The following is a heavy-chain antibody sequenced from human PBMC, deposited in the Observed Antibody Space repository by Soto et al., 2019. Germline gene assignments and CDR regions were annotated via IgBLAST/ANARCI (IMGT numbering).Heavy chain of an antibody. V-gene: IGHV3-23*01. CDR3: AKYCSSTSCLVVYGMDV. Sequence: EVQLLESGGGLVQPGGSLRLSCAASGFTFSSYAMSWVRQAPGKGREWVSAISGSGGTTYYTDSVKGRFTISRDNSKNTRYLQMNSLRVEDTAVYYCAKYCSSTSCLVVYGMDVWGQGTTVTVSS. CDR1: GFTFSSYA. D-gene: IGHD2-2*01. J-gene: IGHJ6*02. CDR2: ISGSGGTT.